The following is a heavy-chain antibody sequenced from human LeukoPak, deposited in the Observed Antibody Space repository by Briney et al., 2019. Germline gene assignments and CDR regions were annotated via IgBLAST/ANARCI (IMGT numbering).Heavy chain of an antibody. CDR2: IYYSGST. Sequence: PSETLSLTCTVSGGSISSYYWSWIRQPPGKGLEWIGYIYYSGSTNYNPSLKSRVTISVDTSKNQFSLKLSSVTAADTAVYYCVGGRDGYFDYWGQGTLVTVSS. CDR1: GGSISSYY. V-gene: IGHV4-59*01. J-gene: IGHJ4*02. CDR3: VGGRDGYFDY. D-gene: IGHD5-24*01.